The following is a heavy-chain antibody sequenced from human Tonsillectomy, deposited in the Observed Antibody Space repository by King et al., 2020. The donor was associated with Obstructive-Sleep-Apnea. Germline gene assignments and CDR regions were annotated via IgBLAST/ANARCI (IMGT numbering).Heavy chain of an antibody. D-gene: IGHD5/OR15-5a*01. CDR1: GFTFSSYG. CDR2: ISYDGSNK. CDR3: AKISDSVDY. V-gene: IGHV3-30*18. Sequence: VQLVESGGGVVQPWRSLRLSCAASGFTFSSYGMHWVRQAPGKGLEWVAVISYDGSNKYYADSVKGRFTISRDNSKNTLYLQMNSLRAEDTAVYYCAKISDSVDYWGQGTLVTVSS. J-gene: IGHJ4*02.